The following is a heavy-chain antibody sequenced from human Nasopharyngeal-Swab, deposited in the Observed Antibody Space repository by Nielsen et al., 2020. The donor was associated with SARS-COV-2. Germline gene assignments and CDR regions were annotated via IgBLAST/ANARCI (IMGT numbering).Heavy chain of an antibody. CDR1: GVSISSSSYY. D-gene: IGHD5-18*01. Sequence: SETLSLTCTVSGVSISSSSYYWGWIRQPPGKGLEWIGSIYYSGSTYYHPSLKSRVTISVDTYKNQFSLTLRSVTAADTAVYYCARIVDTAMHFDYWGQGTLVTVSS. J-gene: IGHJ4*02. V-gene: IGHV4-39*07. CDR2: IYYSGST. CDR3: ARIVDTAMHFDY.